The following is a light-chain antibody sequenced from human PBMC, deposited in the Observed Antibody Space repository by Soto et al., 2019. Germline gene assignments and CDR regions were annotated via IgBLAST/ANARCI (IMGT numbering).Light chain of an antibody. CDR3: LQDYNYPWT. Sequence: IQMTKSPSSLSASEGDRVTITCRASRYIRTALSWYQHRPGQAPKVLICVASSLQSGVPSRFSGSGYGTDFTLTISSLQPEDFATYYCLQDYNYPWTFGQGTKV. CDR2: VAS. CDR1: RYIRTA. V-gene: IGKV1-6*01. J-gene: IGKJ1*01.